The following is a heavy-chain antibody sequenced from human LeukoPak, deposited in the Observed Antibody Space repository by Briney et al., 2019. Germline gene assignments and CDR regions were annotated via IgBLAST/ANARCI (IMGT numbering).Heavy chain of an antibody. Sequence: ASVKVSCKASGYTFTGYYMHWVRQAPGRELEWMGWINPNSGGTNYAQKFQGRVTMTRDTSISTAYMELSRLRSDDTAVYYCARDRYAGSSWLDPWGQGTLVTVSS. V-gene: IGHV1-2*02. D-gene: IGHD3-16*01. CDR3: ARDRYAGSSWLDP. CDR2: INPNSGGT. CDR1: GYTFTGYY. J-gene: IGHJ5*02.